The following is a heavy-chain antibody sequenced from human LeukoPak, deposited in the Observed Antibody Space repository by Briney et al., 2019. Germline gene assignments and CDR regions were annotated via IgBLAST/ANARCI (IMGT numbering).Heavy chain of an antibody. J-gene: IGHJ4*02. CDR3: AKAIWVAATSSWFCLDY. D-gene: IGHD3-10*01. V-gene: IGHV3-30-3*01. Sequence: GGSLRLSCAASGFTFSSYAMHWVRQAPGKGLEWVAVIPYDGSNKYYADSVKGRFTISRDNSRNTLYLQMNSLRPEDTAVYYCAKAIWVAATSSWFCLDYWGQGTLVTVSS. CDR1: GFTFSSYA. CDR2: IPYDGSNK.